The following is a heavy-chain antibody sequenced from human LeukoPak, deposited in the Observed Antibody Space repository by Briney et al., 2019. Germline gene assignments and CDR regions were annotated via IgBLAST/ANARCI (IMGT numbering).Heavy chain of an antibody. J-gene: IGHJ4*02. D-gene: IGHD6-19*01. Sequence: SETLSLTCTVSGGSISSYYRSWIRQPPGKGLEWIGYIYYSGSTNYNPSLKSRVTISVDTSKNQFSLKLSSVTAADTAIYYCASRVAGIDYWGQGTLVTVSS. CDR1: GGSISSYY. CDR3: ASRVAGIDY. V-gene: IGHV4-59*08. CDR2: IYYSGST.